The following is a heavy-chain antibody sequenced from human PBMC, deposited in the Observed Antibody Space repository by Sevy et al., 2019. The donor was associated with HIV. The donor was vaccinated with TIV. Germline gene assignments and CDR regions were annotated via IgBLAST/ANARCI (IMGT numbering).Heavy chain of an antibody. CDR1: GFTFSSYS. V-gene: IGHV3-48*02. Sequence: GGSLRLSCAASGFTFSSYSMNWVRQAPGKVLEWVSYIGSSSSTIYYADSVKGRFTISRDNAKNSLYLQMNSLRDEDTAVYYCARDSERTVTTYCYGMDLWGQGTTVTVSS. CDR2: IGSSSSTI. CDR3: ARDSERTVTTYCYGMDL. D-gene: IGHD4-4*01. J-gene: IGHJ6*02.